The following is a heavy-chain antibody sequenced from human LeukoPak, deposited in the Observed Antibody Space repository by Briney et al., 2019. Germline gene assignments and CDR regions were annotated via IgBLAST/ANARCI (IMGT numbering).Heavy chain of an antibody. CDR3: ARDDRGDTIDY. V-gene: IGHV3-23*01. CDR2: ISASGGVT. CDR1: GFILSTYG. D-gene: IGHD3-10*01. Sequence: GGSLRLSCAASGFILSTYGMSWVRQAPGKGLEWVSAISASGGVTYYADSVKGRFTISRDNAKNSLYLQMNSLRAEDTAVYYCARDDRGDTIDYWGQGTLVTVSS. J-gene: IGHJ4*02.